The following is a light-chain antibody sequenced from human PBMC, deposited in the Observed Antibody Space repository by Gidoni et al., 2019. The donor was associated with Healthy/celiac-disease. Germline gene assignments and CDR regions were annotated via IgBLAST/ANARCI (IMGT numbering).Light chain of an antibody. J-gene: IGLJ2*01. Sequence: SYGMTQPLSVSVALGQTARINCGGNNIGSKNVHWYQQKPGQAPVLVIYRDSNRPSGIPARFSGSNSGNTATLTISRAQAGDEADYYCQVWDSSEGVFGGGTKLTVL. CDR3: QVWDSSEGV. CDR2: RDS. CDR1: NIGSKN. V-gene: IGLV3-9*01.